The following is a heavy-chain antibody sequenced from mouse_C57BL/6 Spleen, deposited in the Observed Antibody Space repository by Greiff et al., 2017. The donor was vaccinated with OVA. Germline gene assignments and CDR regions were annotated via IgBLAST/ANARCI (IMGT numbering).Heavy chain of an antibody. V-gene: IGHV5-16*01. J-gene: IGHJ4*01. CDR1: GFTFSDYY. Sequence: EVKLVESEGGLVQPGSSMKLSCTASGFTFSDYYMAWVRQVPEKGLEWVANINYDGSSTYYLDSLKSRFIISRDNAKNILYLQMSSLKSEDTATYYCARDGNYGYAYAMDYWGQGTSVTVSS. CDR2: INYDGSST. D-gene: IGHD1-2*01. CDR3: ARDGNYGYAYAMDY.